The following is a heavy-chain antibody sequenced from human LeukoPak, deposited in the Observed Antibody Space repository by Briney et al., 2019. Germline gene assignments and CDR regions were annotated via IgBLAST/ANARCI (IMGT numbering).Heavy chain of an antibody. V-gene: IGHV1-69*01. CDR1: GGTFSSYA. CDR2: IIPIFGTA. J-gene: IGHJ4*02. CDR3: AGNSYYYDSSGYFFDY. D-gene: IGHD3-22*01. Sequence: ASVKVSCKASGGTFSSYAISWVRQAPGQGLEWMGGIIPIFGTANYAQKFQGRVTITADESTSTAYMELSSLRSEDTAVYYCAGNSYYYDSSGYFFDYWGQGTLVTVSS.